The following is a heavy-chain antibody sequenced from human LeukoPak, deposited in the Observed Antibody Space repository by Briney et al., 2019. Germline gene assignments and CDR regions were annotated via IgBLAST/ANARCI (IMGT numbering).Heavy chain of an antibody. D-gene: IGHD6-19*01. CDR2: IYPGDSDT. J-gene: IGHJ6*02. CDR3: ARPAVAGTSHYGMDV. Sequence: GESLKISCKGSGYSFTSYWIAWVRQMPGKGVEWMGIIYPGDSDTTYSPSFQAQVTISADKSTSTAYLQWSSLKASDAATYYCARPAVAGTSHYGMDVWGQGTTVTVSS. V-gene: IGHV5-51*01. CDR1: GYSFTSYW.